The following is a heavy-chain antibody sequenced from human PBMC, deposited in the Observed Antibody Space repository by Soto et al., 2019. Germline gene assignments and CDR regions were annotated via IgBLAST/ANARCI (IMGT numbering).Heavy chain of an antibody. J-gene: IGHJ4*02. D-gene: IGHD3-3*01. CDR2: IKQDGSEK. Sequence: GGSLRLSCAASGFTFSSYWMSWVRQAPGKGLEWVANIKQDGSEKYYVDSVKGRFTISRDNAKNSLYLQMNSLRAEDTAVYYCARAFYDFWSGYQGFDYWGQGTLVTVSS. CDR1: GFTFSSYW. V-gene: IGHV3-7*01. CDR3: ARAFYDFWSGYQGFDY.